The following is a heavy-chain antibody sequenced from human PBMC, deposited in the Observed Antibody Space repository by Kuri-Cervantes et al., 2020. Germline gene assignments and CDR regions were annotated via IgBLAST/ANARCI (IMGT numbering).Heavy chain of an antibody. J-gene: IGHJ4*02. Sequence: GESLKISCAASGFTFSSYSMNWVRQAPGKGLEWVSYISSSSSTIYYADSVKGRFTISRDNAKNSLYLQMNSLRAEDTAVYYCARKYSGSYNGVSDYWGQGTLVTVSS. D-gene: IGHD1-26*01. CDR1: GFTFSSYS. CDR3: ARKYSGSYNGVSDY. CDR2: ISSSSSTI. V-gene: IGHV3-48*01.